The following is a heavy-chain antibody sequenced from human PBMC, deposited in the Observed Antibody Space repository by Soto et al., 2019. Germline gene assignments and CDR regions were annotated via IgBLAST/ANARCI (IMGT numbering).Heavy chain of an antibody. CDR2: VSGGGSYT. V-gene: IGHV3-23*01. J-gene: IGHJ4*02. CDR1: GFTFSSYA. Sequence: LRLSCAASGFTFSSYAMSWVRQAPGKGLEWVSAVSGGGSYTYYADSVRGHFTISRDNSKNTLYLQMSSLSAEDTALYYCAKMWGTGVNYFDCWGQGTLVTVSS. CDR3: AKMWGTGVNYFDC. D-gene: IGHD3-16*01.